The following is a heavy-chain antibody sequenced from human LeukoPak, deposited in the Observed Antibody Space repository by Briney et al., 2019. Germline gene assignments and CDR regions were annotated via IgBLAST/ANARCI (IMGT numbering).Heavy chain of an antibody. V-gene: IGHV4-61*02. CDR3: ARDLGIIDAFDI. D-gene: IGHD3-16*01. Sequence: SQTLSLTCTVSGGSISSGSYYWRWLQQPAGKGLEWIGRIYTSGSTNYNPSLKSRVTISVDTSKNQFSLKLSSVTAADTAVYYCARDLGIIDAFDIWGQGTMVTVSS. CDR1: GGSISSGSYY. J-gene: IGHJ3*02. CDR2: IYTSGST.